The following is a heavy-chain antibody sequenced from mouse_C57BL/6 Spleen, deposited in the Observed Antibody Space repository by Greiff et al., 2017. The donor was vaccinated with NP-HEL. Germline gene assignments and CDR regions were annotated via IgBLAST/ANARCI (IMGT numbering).Heavy chain of an antibody. V-gene: IGHV3-6*01. D-gene: IGHD2-3*01. CDR1: GYSITSCYY. CDR3: ARDGVYDGYPFAY. J-gene: IGHJ3*01. CDR2: ISYDGSN. Sequence: EVKLMESGPGLVKPSQSLSLTCSVTGYSITSCYYWYWIRQFPGNKLEWMGFISYDGSNNYHPSLKNRISITRDTSKNQCFLKLNSVTTEDTATYYCARDGVYDGYPFAYWGQGTLVTVSA.